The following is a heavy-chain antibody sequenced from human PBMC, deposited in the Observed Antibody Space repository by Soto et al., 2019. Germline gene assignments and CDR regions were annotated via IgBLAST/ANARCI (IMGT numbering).Heavy chain of an antibody. CDR3: AKVYADYGMDV. CDR2: IYYSGST. J-gene: IGHJ6*02. Sequence: KPSATLSLTCTVSGGSISSYYWSWIRQPPGKGLEWIGYIYYSGSTNYNPSLKSRVTISVDTSKNQFSLKLSSVTAADTAVYYCAKVYADYGMDVWGQGTTVTVSS. D-gene: IGHD4-17*01. V-gene: IGHV4-59*01. CDR1: GGSISSYY.